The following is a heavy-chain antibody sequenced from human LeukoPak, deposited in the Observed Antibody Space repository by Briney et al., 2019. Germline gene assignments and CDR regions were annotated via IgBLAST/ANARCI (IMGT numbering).Heavy chain of an antibody. Sequence: GGSLRLSCAASGFTFRNYVIHWVRQAPGKGLEWVAVTSSDLNVKLYADSVKGRFTISRDNTKHTLYLQMNSLRAEDTAVYYCARGIVGANNWFDPWGQGTLVTVSS. D-gene: IGHD1-26*01. V-gene: IGHV3-30-3*01. J-gene: IGHJ5*02. CDR1: GFTFRNYV. CDR2: TSSDLNVK. CDR3: ARGIVGANNWFDP.